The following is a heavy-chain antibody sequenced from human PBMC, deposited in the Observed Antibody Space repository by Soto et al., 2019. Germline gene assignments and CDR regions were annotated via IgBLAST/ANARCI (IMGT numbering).Heavy chain of an antibody. Sequence: EVQLLESGGGLVQPGGSLRLSCAASGFTFSSYAMNWVRQAPGKGLEWVSVISGSGGSTYYADSVKGRFTISRDNSKNTLYLQMNILRAEDTAEYYCASRSSGWYFDYWGQGTLVTVSS. J-gene: IGHJ4*02. CDR2: ISGSGGST. CDR1: GFTFSSYA. CDR3: ASRSSGWYFDY. V-gene: IGHV3-23*01. D-gene: IGHD6-19*01.